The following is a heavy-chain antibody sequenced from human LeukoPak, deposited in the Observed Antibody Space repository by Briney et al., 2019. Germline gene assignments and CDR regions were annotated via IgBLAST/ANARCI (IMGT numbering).Heavy chain of an antibody. CDR3: ARGPPSRLYYGSGSYFY. J-gene: IGHJ4*02. V-gene: IGHV4-34*01. CDR2: INHSGST. Sequence: PSETLSLTCGVYGGSFSGYYWRWIRQPPGKGLEWIGEINHSGSTNYNPSLKSRVTISVDTSKNQFSLKLSSVTAADTAVYYCARGPPSRLYYGSGSYFYWGQGTLVTVSS. CDR1: GGSFSGYY. D-gene: IGHD3-10*01.